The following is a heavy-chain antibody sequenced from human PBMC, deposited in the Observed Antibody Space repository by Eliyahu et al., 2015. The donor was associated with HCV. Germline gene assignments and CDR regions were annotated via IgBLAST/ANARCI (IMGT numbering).Heavy chain of an antibody. V-gene: IGHV4-59*01. D-gene: IGHD6-19*01. CDR1: GGSITTYY. J-gene: IGHJ5*02. Sequence: TLSLTCTVSGGSITTYYWSWIRQPPGKGLEWIGYIHYSGSTHYNPSLKSRVTISLDTSKNQLSLNLTSVTAADTGVYYCASGGGGIAVAGTGGWFDPWGQGTLVTVSS. CDR2: IHYSGST. CDR3: ASGGGGIAVAGTGGWFDP.